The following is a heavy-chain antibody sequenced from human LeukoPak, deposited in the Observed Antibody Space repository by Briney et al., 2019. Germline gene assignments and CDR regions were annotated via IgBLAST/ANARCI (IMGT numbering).Heavy chain of an antibody. Sequence: ASVRVSCKASGYTFTVYYMRWVRQAPGQGLGWVGWINPNSGGTNYVQKFQGRGTMTRDTAISTAYMELSRLRSDDTAVYYCARYDFWSGYYDYWGQGTLVTVSS. J-gene: IGHJ4*02. D-gene: IGHD3-3*01. CDR3: ARYDFWSGYYDY. V-gene: IGHV1-2*02. CDR2: INPNSGGT. CDR1: GYTFTVYY.